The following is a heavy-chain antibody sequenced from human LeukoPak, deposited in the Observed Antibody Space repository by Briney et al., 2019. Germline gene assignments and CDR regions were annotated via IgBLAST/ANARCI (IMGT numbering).Heavy chain of an antibody. CDR2: IGYSDSTV. D-gene: IGHD1-14*01. CDR3: ARSASEFDY. J-gene: IGHJ4*02. CDR1: GFTFSDYY. V-gene: IGHV3-11*01. Sequence: GGSLRLSCATSGFTFSDYYMTWIRQTPGKGLEWISYIGYSDSTVGYADSVRGRFTISRDNAKNSLYLQMNSLRAEDTAVYYCARSASEFDYWGQGTLVTVSS.